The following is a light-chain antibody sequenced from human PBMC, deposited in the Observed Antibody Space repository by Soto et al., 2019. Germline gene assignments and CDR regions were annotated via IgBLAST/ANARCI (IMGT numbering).Light chain of an antibody. Sequence: EIVMTQSLATLSVSPGERATLSCRASQSITNKLAWYQQKPGQAPRLLIYDASTRATGIPVRFSGSGSGADFTLTISSLQSEDFAVYYCQRYDNWPPYTFGQGTKVDIK. CDR3: QRYDNWPPYT. CDR2: DAS. CDR1: QSITNK. V-gene: IGKV3-15*01. J-gene: IGKJ2*01.